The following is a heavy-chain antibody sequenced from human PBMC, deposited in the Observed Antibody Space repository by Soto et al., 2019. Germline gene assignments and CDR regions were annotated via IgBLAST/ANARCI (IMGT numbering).Heavy chain of an antibody. CDR3: ANRVPYSFDY. V-gene: IGHV2-5*01. CDR1: GFSLSTSGVG. D-gene: IGHD2-15*01. J-gene: IGHJ4*02. Sequence: QITLKESGPTLVKPTQTLTLTCTFSGFSLSTSGVGVGWIRQPPGQALEWLALMYWNDDKHYTPSLKSRLTISTDTSKNQAVLTMAMIYPVDTATFYCANRVPYSFDYWGQGTLVTVSS. CDR2: MYWNDDK.